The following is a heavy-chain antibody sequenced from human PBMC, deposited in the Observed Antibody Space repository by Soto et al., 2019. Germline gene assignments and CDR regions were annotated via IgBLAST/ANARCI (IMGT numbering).Heavy chain of an antibody. CDR3: ARDGVVVAATEGFQH. J-gene: IGHJ1*01. CDR2: ISANNGKT. D-gene: IGHD2-15*01. CDR1: GGTFSSYA. V-gene: IGHV1-18*01. Sequence: GASVKVSCKASGGTFSSYAISWVRQAPGQGLEWMGGISANNGKTNYAQKLQGRVTMTTDTSTSTAYMELRSLRSDDTAVYYCARDGVVVAATEGFQHWGQGTLVTVSS.